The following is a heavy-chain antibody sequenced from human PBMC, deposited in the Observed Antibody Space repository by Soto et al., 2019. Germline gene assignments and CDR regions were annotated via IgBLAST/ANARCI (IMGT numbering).Heavy chain of an antibody. J-gene: IGHJ5*02. D-gene: IGHD5-12*01. Sequence: ASVKVSCKASGYTFTSYYMHCVRQAPGQVLEWMGIINPSGGSTSYAQKFQGRVTMTRDTSTSTVYMELSSLRSEDTAVYYCAREESMVEMATKGVVNWFDPWGQGTLVTVSS. CDR2: INPSGGST. CDR1: GYTFTSYY. CDR3: AREESMVEMATKGVVNWFDP. V-gene: IGHV1-46*01.